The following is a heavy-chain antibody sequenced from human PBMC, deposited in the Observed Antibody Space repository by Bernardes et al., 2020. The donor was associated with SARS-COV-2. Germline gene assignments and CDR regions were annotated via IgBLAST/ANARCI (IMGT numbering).Heavy chain of an antibody. J-gene: IGHJ6*02. CDR1: GGSISSYY. Sequence: SETLSLTCTVSGGSISSYYWSWIRQPPGKGLEWIGYIYYSGSTNYNPSLKSRVTISVDTSKNQFSLKLSSVTAADTAVYYCAGGERDDFWSGYYTGTYYYYGMDVWGQGTTVTVSS. CDR3: AGGERDDFWSGYYTGTYYYYGMDV. V-gene: IGHV4-59*01. CDR2: IYYSGST. D-gene: IGHD3-3*01.